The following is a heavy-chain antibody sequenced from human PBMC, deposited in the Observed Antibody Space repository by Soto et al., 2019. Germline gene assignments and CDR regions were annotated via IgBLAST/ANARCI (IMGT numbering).Heavy chain of an antibody. Sequence: GGSLRLSCAASGFTFSSYAMSWVRQAPGKGLEWVSAISGRGGSTYYADSVKGRFTISRDNSKNTLYLQMNSLRAEDTAVYYCAKDPVILTGYGDDAFDIWGQGTMVTVSS. J-gene: IGHJ3*02. CDR1: GFTFSSYA. CDR3: AKDPVILTGYGDDAFDI. V-gene: IGHV3-23*01. D-gene: IGHD3-9*01. CDR2: ISGRGGST.